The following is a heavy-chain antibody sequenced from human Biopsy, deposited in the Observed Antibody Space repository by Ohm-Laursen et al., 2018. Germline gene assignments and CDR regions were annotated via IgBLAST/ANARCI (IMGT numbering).Heavy chain of an antibody. Sequence: ASVKVSRKASGYPFSNYYLFWVRQAPGQGLEWMGRINPNSGDTVFARNFQGRVTMTRDTAISTVYMDLRNLRPDDTAVYFCARMEQPHDYWGQGTLVTVSS. CDR1: GYPFSNYY. CDR3: ARMEQPHDY. J-gene: IGHJ4*02. CDR2: INPNSGDT. D-gene: IGHD6-13*01. V-gene: IGHV1-2*06.